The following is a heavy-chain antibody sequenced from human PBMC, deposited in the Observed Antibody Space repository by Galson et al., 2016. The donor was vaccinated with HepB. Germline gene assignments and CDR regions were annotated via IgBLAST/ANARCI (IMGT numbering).Heavy chain of an antibody. CDR3: ARDAPIGDQFYYYYGMDV. Sequence: SLRLSCAASGFSFSTNNMNWVRQAPGKGLEWVSYISSGSTINYADSVKGRFTISRDNAKNSLYLQMNSLRDEDTAVYYCARDAPIGDQFYYYYGMDVWGQGTTVTVSS. J-gene: IGHJ6*02. D-gene: IGHD3-16*01. CDR2: ISSGSTI. CDR1: GFSFSTNN. V-gene: IGHV3-48*02.